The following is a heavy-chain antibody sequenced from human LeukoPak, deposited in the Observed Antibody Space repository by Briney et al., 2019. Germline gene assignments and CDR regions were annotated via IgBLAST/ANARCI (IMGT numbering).Heavy chain of an antibody. CDR3: ARVGWESYYYYMDV. J-gene: IGHJ6*03. CDR1: GFTFDDYA. D-gene: IGHD1-26*01. Sequence: GGSLRLSCAASGFTFDDYAMHWVRQAPGKGLEWVSGISWNSGSIGYADSVKGRFTISRDNAKNSLYLQMNSLRAEDTAVYYCARVGWESYYYYMDVWGKGTTVTVSS. V-gene: IGHV3-9*01. CDR2: ISWNSGSI.